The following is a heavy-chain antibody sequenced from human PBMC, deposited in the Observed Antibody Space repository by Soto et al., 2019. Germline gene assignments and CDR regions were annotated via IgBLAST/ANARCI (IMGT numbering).Heavy chain of an antibody. J-gene: IGHJ4*02. CDR2: IYWDDDK. D-gene: IGHD3-10*01. CDR3: ARHPYYGLGSYSFDY. V-gene: IGHV2-5*02. Sequence: QITLKESGPTLVRPTQTLTLTCTFSGFSLTTSGVGVGWIRQPPGKALEWLAVIYWDDDKRYSSSLKSRLTITTDTSKNQVVLTMTNMDPVDTATYYCARHPYYGLGSYSFDYWGQGTLVTVSS. CDR1: GFSLTTSGVG.